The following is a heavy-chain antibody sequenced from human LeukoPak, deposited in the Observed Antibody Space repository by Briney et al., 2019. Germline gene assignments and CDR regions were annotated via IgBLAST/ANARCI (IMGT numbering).Heavy chain of an antibody. CDR3: ARVTITMVRGVPSPRNYYYYGMDV. CDR1: GGSISSGDYY. J-gene: IGHJ6*04. Sequence: SETLSLTCTVSGGSISSGDYYWSWICQPPGKGLEWIGYIYYSGSTYYNPSLKSRVTISVDTSKNQFSLKLSSVTAADTAVYYCARVTITMVRGVPSPRNYYYYGMDVWGKGTTVTVSS. V-gene: IGHV4-30-4*01. D-gene: IGHD3-10*01. CDR2: IYYSGST.